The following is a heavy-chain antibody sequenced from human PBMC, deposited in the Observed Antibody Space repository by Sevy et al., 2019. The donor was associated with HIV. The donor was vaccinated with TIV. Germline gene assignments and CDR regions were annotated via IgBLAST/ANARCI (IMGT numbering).Heavy chain of an antibody. CDR3: ARGERMEWLLRQNFDY. CDR2: IWYDGSNK. CDR1: GFTFSSYG. J-gene: IGHJ4*02. Sequence: GGSLRLSCAASGFTFSSYGMHWVRQAPGKGLEWVAVIWYDGSNKYYADSVKGRFTISRDNSKNTLYLQMNSLRAEDMAVYYCARGERMEWLLRQNFDYWGQGTLVTVSS. D-gene: IGHD3-3*01. V-gene: IGHV3-33*01.